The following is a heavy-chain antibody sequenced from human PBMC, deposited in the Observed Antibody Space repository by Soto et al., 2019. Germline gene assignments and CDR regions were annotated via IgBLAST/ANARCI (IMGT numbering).Heavy chain of an antibody. D-gene: IGHD6-13*01. CDR2: IWDNGRDK. CDR1: GFTFSIYG. V-gene: IGHV3-33*01. CDR3: ARAEQQLDSYYYGMDV. J-gene: IGHJ6*02. Sequence: PGGSLRLSCAASGFTFSIYGMHWVRQAPGKGLEWVAIIWDNGRDKYYVDSVKGRFTISRDNSKNALYLQMNNLGAEDTAVYFCARAEQQLDSYYYGMDVWGQGTTVTVSS.